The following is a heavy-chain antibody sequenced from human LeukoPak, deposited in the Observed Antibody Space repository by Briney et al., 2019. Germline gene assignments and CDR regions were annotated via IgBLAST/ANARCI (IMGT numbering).Heavy chain of an antibody. CDR1: GGSFSGYY. J-gene: IGHJ2*01. D-gene: IGHD6-19*01. CDR3: VRDGAVAGRYWYFDL. CDR2: INHSGIT. V-gene: IGHV4-34*01. Sequence: SETLSLTCAVYGGSFSGYYWSWIRQPPGKGLECIGEINHSGITNYNPSVKSRVTISVDTSKNQFSLKLSSVTAADTAVYYCVRDGAVAGRYWYFDLGGRGTLVTVSS.